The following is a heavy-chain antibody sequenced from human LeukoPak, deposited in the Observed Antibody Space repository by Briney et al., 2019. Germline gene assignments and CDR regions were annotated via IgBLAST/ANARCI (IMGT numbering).Heavy chain of an antibody. CDR1: GGSISSSTFY. CDR3: ARDQGQHLVRRGGSNWFDP. J-gene: IGHJ5*02. CDR2: IYYSGST. V-gene: IGHV4-39*07. Sequence: SETLSLTCTVSGGSISSSTFYWDWIRQPPGKGLEWIGSIYYSGSTDYNPSLKSRVTISVDTSKNQFSLKLSSVTAADTAVYYCARDQGQHLVRRGGSNWFDPWGQGTLVTVSS. D-gene: IGHD6-13*01.